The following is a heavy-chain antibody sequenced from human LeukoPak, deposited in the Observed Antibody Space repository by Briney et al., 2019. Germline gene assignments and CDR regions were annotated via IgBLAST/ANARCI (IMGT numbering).Heavy chain of an antibody. V-gene: IGHV3-48*02. CDR2: ITSSSSTI. D-gene: IGHD3-22*01. CDR1: GFTFSTYS. J-gene: IGHJ3*02. CDR3: ARVDWMIGAFDI. Sequence: PGGPLRLSCAASGFTFSTYSMNWVRQAPGKGLEWVSYITSSSSTIYYADSVRGRFTISRDNAKNSLYLQMNSLRDEDTAVYYCARVDWMIGAFDIWGQGTMVTVSS.